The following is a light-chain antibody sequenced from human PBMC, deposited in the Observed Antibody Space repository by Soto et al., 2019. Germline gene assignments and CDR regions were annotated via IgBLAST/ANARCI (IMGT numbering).Light chain of an antibody. CDR1: QSVSSY. V-gene: IGKV3-11*01. Sequence: EIVLTQSPATLSLSPGERATLSCRASQSVSSYLAWYQQKPGQAPSLLIYDASNRATGIPARFIGSGSGTDFTLTISSLEPEDFAVYYCQQRSNWPPTFGPGTKVDIK. J-gene: IGKJ3*01. CDR3: QQRSNWPPT. CDR2: DAS.